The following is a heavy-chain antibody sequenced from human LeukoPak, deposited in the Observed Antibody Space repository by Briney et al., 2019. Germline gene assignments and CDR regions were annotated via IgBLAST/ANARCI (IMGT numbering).Heavy chain of an antibody. Sequence: GGSLRLSCAASGFTFNTYSMNWVRQAPGKGLEWVSYISDSSGTIYYADSVKGRFTISRDNAKNSLYLQMNSLRAEDTAVYYCARGPYCDYVDALDYWGQGTLVTVSS. V-gene: IGHV3-48*01. CDR2: ISDSSGTI. CDR1: GFTFNTYS. D-gene: IGHD4-17*01. J-gene: IGHJ4*02. CDR3: ARGPYCDYVDALDY.